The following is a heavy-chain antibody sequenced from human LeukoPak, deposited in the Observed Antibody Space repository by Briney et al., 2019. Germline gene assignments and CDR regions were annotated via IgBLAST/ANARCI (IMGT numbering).Heavy chain of an antibody. J-gene: IGHJ4*02. CDR3: ARQWELLSGGFDY. CDR2: IYYSGST. V-gene: IGHV4-59*08. D-gene: IGHD1-26*01. Sequence: SETLSLTCTASGGSISSYYWSWIRQPPGKGLEWIGYIYYSGSTNYNPSLKSRVTISVDTSKNQFSLKLSSVTAAYTAVYYCARQWELLSGGFDYWGQGTLVTVSS. CDR1: GGSISSYY.